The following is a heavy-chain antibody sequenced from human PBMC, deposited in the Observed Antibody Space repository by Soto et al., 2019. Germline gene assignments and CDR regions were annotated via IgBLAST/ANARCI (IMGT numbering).Heavy chain of an antibody. CDR2: IYTSGST. CDR1: GGSISSYY. J-gene: IGHJ3*02. V-gene: IGHV4-4*07. CDR3: ARGIYYGANSDSAFDI. D-gene: IGHD4-17*01. Sequence: SETLSLTCTVSGGSISSYYRSWIRQPAGKGLEWIGRIYTSGSTNYNPSLKSRVTMSVDTSKNQFSLKLSSVTAADTAVYYCARGIYYGANSDSAFDIWGRGTTVTVSS.